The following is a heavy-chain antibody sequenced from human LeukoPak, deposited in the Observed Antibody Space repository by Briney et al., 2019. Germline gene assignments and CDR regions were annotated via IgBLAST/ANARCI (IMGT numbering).Heavy chain of an antibody. D-gene: IGHD1-14*01. CDR1: GFTFSSYA. CDR3: VRDFAYNTFDY. CDR2: IKEDGSAK. V-gene: IGHV3-7*01. Sequence: GGSLRLSCAASGFTFSSYAMHWVRQAPGKGLEWVANIKEDGSAKNYIDSVKGQFTISRDNTKNSLYMQLSSLRAEDTAVYYCVRDFAYNTFDYWGQGTLVTVSS. J-gene: IGHJ4*02.